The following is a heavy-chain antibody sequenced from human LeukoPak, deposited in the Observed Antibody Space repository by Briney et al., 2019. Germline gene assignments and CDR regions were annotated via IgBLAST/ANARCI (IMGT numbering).Heavy chain of an antibody. CDR3: ARFEYSSSWTYFDY. J-gene: IGHJ4*02. Sequence: NWVXXAXXKGLEWXSSISSSSSYIYYADSVKGRFTISRDNAKNSLYLQMNSLRAEDTAVYYCARFEYSSSWTYFDYWGQGTLVTVSS. V-gene: IGHV3-21*01. CDR2: ISSSSSYI. D-gene: IGHD6-13*01.